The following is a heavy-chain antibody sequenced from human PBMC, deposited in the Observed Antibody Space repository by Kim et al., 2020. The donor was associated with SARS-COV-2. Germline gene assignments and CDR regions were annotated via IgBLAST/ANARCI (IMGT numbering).Heavy chain of an antibody. J-gene: IGHJ4*02. D-gene: IGHD4-17*01. CDR2: ISYDSNDK. CDR3: ARGGDYGDPGIRY. CDR1: GFHFSGYA. Sequence: GGSLRLSCAASGFHFSGYAMHWVRQAPGKGLEWVAVISYDSNDKFYVDSVKGRFTISRDNSENTMFLQVNSLRDEDTAVYYCARGGDYGDPGIRYWGQG. V-gene: IGHV3-30*14.